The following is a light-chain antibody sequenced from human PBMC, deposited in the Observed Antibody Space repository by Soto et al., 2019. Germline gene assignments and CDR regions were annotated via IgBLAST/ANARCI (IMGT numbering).Light chain of an antibody. CDR1: QSVTYSY. V-gene: IGKV3-20*01. CDR3: QQYGSSIT. J-gene: IGKJ5*01. CDR2: GAS. Sequence: EIVLTQSPATLSLSPGERATLSCRASQSVTYSYLAWYQQKPGQAPRLLIYGASSRATGIPDRFSGSGSGTDSTLTINRLEPEDFAVYYCQQYGSSITFGQGTRLEIK.